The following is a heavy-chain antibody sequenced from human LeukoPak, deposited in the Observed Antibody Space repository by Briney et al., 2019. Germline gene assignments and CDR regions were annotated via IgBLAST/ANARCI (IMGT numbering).Heavy chain of an antibody. Sequence: ASVKVSCKASGYTFTSYGISWVRQAPGQGLEWMGWISAYNGNTDYAQKLQGRVTMTTDTSTSTAYMELRSLRSDDTAVYYCARDPGYCSSTSCYHYYYGMDVWGQGTTVTVSS. J-gene: IGHJ6*02. CDR2: ISAYNGNT. CDR3: ARDPGYCSSTSCYHYYYGMDV. V-gene: IGHV1-18*01. D-gene: IGHD2-2*01. CDR1: GYTFTSYG.